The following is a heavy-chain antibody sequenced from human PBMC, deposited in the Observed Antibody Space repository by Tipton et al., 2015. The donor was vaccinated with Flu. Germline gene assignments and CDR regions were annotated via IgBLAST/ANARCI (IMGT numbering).Heavy chain of an antibody. Sequence: QVQLVQSGAEVKKPGASVKVSCKASGYIFSDFGISWVRQAPGQGLEWMGWISGYNGNTKYAQEFQDRVTMTTDTSTSTAYMELRSLRSEDTAVFYCAGGSGYAGDYWGQGTLVTVSS. J-gene: IGHJ4*02. CDR2: ISGYNGNT. CDR1: GYIFSDFG. CDR3: AGGSGYAGDY. D-gene: IGHD5-12*01. V-gene: IGHV1-18*01.